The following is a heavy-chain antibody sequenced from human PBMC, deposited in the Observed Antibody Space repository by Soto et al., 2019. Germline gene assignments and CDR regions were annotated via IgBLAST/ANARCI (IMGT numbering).Heavy chain of an antibody. D-gene: IGHD5-18*01. Sequence: QVHLVQPGAEVQKPGASAKDSCRASGYTFTNYHIHWVRQAPGRGLEWLGIIRPSGGRTEYAQRFQGRVTMTRDTSTSTVYMELTSLTSEDTAVYYCAREPNESYYFDYWGQGTLVTVSS. CDR2: IRPSGGRT. CDR1: GYTFTNYH. CDR3: AREPNESYYFDY. J-gene: IGHJ4*02. V-gene: IGHV1-46*01.